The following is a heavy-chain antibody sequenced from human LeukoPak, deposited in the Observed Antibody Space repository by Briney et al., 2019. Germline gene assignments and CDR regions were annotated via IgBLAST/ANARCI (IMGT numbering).Heavy chain of an antibody. CDR2: ISYDGSNK. Sequence: GGSLRLSCAASGFTFSSYAMSWVRQAPGKGLEWVAVISYDGSNKYYADSVKGRFTISRDNSKNTLYLQMNSLRAEDTAVYYCARAPMVRGAYYFDYWGQGTLVTVSS. D-gene: IGHD3-10*01. J-gene: IGHJ4*02. V-gene: IGHV3-30-3*01. CDR3: ARAPMVRGAYYFDY. CDR1: GFTFSSYA.